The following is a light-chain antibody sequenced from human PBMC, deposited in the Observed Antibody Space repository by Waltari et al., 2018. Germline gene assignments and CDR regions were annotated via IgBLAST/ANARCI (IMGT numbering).Light chain of an antibody. J-gene: IGLJ2*01. Sequence: QSALTQPASVSGSPGQSITISCTGASSDFGSYNLVSWYQQHPGKAPKVMIYEVTKRPSGGSDRFSGSGSGNTASLTISVLQPEDEADYYCCSYAGSGTLDVVFGGGTKLTVL. CDR2: EVT. CDR3: CSYAGSGTLDVV. CDR1: SSDFGSYNL. V-gene: IGLV2-23*02.